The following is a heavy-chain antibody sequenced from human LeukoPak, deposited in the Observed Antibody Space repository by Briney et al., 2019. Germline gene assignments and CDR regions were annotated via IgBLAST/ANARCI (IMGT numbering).Heavy chain of an antibody. CDR1: GGSISSYY. CDR3: ATQLGNLAY. CDR2: IYYSGST. Sequence: SETLSPTCTVSGGSISSYYWSWIRQPPGKGLEWIGYIYYSGSTNYNPSLKSRVTISVDTSKNQFSLKLSSVTAADTAVYYCATQLGNLAYWGQGTLVTVSS. D-gene: IGHD6-6*01. J-gene: IGHJ4*02. V-gene: IGHV4-59*01.